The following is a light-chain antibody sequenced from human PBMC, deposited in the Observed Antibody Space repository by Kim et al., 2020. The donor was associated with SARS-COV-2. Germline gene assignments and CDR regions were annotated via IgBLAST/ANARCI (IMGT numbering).Light chain of an antibody. CDR3: NSRDSNDNVV. CDR1: SLRSYY. J-gene: IGLJ2*01. Sequence: VAWGQTVRITCQGDSLRSYYATWYQQKPEQAPIVVIYGKNNRPSGIPDRFSGSSSGNTASLTITGTQAGDEADYYCNSRDSNDNVVFGGGTQLTVL. CDR2: GKN. V-gene: IGLV3-19*01.